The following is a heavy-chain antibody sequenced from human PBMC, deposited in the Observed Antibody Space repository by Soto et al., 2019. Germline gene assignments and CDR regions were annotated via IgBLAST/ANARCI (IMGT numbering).Heavy chain of an antibody. CDR1: GFTFSSYE. V-gene: IGHV3-48*03. J-gene: IGHJ4*02. CDR2: ISSSGSTI. CDR3: AREPHCSSTSCPAPLDY. Sequence: EVQLVESGGGLVQPGGSLRLSCAASGFTFSSYEMNWVRQAPGKGLEWVSYISSSGSTIYYADSVKGRFTISRDNAKNSLYLQMNRLRAEDTAVYYCAREPHCSSTSCPAPLDYWGQGTLVTVSS. D-gene: IGHD2-2*01.